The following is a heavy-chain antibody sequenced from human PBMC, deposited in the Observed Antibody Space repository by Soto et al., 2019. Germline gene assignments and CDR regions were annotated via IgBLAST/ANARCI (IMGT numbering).Heavy chain of an antibody. D-gene: IGHD6-19*01. V-gene: IGHV1-46*01. J-gene: IGHJ4*02. CDR3: ARVGSDIVVAGTDYFDF. Sequence: QVQLVQSGAEVKKPGASVKISCQASGYTFSRYYMHWARQAPGQGLEWMGVINPSGDSTGYAQKFQGRVTMTRDTSTSTVYMEVSSLRSEDTAVYYCARVGSDIVVAGTDYFDFWGQGTLVTVSS. CDR1: GYTFSRYY. CDR2: INPSGDST.